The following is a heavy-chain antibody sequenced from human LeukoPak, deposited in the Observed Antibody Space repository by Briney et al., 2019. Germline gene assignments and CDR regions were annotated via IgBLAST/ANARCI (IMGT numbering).Heavy chain of an antibody. CDR3: ARVIPQKWELPGKWFDP. CDR2: MNPNSGNT. J-gene: IGHJ5*02. Sequence: ASVKVSCKASGYTFTSYDINWVRQATGQGLEWMGWMNPNSGNTGYAQKFQGRVTMTRNTSISTAYMELRSLRSDDTAVYYCARVIPQKWELPGKWFDPWGQGTLVTVSS. CDR1: GYTFTSYD. D-gene: IGHD1-26*01. V-gene: IGHV1-8*01.